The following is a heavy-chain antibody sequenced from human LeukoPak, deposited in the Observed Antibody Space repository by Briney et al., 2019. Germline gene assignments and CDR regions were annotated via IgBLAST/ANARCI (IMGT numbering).Heavy chain of an antibody. CDR3: ARVIRGGDYFYYYGMDV. Sequence: GGSLRLSCATSGFTFDDYAMHWVRQAPGKGLEWVAVISYDGSNKYYADSVKGRFTISRDNSKNTLYLQMNSLRAEDTAVYYCARVIRGGDYFYYYGMDVWGQGTTVTVSS. J-gene: IGHJ6*02. CDR1: GFTFDDYA. CDR2: ISYDGSNK. V-gene: IGHV3-30-3*01. D-gene: IGHD4-17*01.